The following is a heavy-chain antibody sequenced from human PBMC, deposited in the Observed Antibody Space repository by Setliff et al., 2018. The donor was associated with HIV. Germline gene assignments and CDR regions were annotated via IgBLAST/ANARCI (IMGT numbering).Heavy chain of an antibody. CDR3: ARARRDSYDRGRRNHYYIDV. J-gene: IGHJ6*03. D-gene: IGHD3-22*01. CDR1: GYTFSSYD. CDR2: VNPNSGNT. Sequence: GASVKVSCKPSGYTFSSYDINWVRQATGQGLEWMGWVNPNSGNTGYAQKFQGRVTMTRDTSISTAYIELNNLKFEDTAVYYCARARRDSYDRGRRNHYYIDVWGKGTTVTVSS. V-gene: IGHV1-8*02.